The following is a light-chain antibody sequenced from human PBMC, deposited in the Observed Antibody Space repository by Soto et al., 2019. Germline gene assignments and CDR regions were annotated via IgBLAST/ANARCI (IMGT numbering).Light chain of an antibody. J-gene: IGLJ2*01. CDR3: AAWDDSLSAL. Sequence: QSVLTQPPSASGTPGQRVTISCSGSSSNIGSNYVYWYQQLPGTAPKLLIYRNNQRLSGVPDQFSGSKSGTSASLAISGLRSEDEADYYCAAWDDSLSALFGGGTKVTVL. V-gene: IGLV1-47*01. CDR2: RNN. CDR1: SSNIGSNY.